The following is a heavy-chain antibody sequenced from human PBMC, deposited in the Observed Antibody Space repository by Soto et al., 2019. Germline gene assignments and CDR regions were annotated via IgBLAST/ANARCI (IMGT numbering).Heavy chain of an antibody. V-gene: IGHV4-31*03. J-gene: IGHJ4*02. D-gene: IGHD3-22*01. CDR3: ARSDSSGYYFDY. CDR1: GGSISSSSYY. Sequence: SETLSLTCTVSGGSISSSSYYWSWIRQHPGKGLEWIGYIYSSGSTYYIPSLKSRVTISIDTSENQFSLTLSSVTAADTAMYYCARSDSSGYYFDYWGQGTPVTVSS. CDR2: IYSSGST.